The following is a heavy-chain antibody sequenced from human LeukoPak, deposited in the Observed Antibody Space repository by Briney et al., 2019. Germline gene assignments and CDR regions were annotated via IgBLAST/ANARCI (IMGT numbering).Heavy chain of an antibody. D-gene: IGHD3-3*01. Sequence: GGSLRLSCAASGFTFSSYAMSWVRQAPGKGLEWVSAISGSGGSTYYADSVKGRFTISRDNSKNTLYLQMNSLRAEDTAVYYCAKAHARNYDFWSDSDYYYGMDVWGQGTTVTVSS. CDR3: AKAHARNYDFWSDSDYYYGMDV. CDR2: ISGSGGST. J-gene: IGHJ6*02. CDR1: GFTFSSYA. V-gene: IGHV3-23*01.